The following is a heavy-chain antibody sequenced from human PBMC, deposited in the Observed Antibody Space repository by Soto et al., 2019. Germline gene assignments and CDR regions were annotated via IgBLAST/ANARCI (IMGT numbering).Heavy chain of an antibody. D-gene: IGHD3-3*01. Sequence: PGESLKISCKGSGYSFTSYWIGWVRQMPGKGLEWMGIIYPGDSDTRYSPSFQGQVTISADKSISTAYLQWSSLKASDTAMYYCARQYNYDFWSGYYRYYYYYGMDVRGQGTTVTVSS. J-gene: IGHJ6*02. CDR2: IYPGDSDT. CDR1: GYSFTSYW. V-gene: IGHV5-51*01. CDR3: ARQYNYDFWSGYYRYYYYYGMDV.